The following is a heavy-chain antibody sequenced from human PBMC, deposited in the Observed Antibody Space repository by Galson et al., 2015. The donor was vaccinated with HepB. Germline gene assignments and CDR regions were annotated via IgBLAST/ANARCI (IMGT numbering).Heavy chain of an antibody. Sequence: ETLSLTCAVYGGSFSGYYWSWIRQPPGKGLEWIGEINHSGSTNYNPSLKSRVTISVDTSKNQFSLKLSSVTAADTAVYYCARGLSVVVVAATPFDYWGQGTLVTVSS. V-gene: IGHV4-34*01. CDR1: GGSFSGYY. D-gene: IGHD2-15*01. CDR2: INHSGST. CDR3: ARGLSVVVVAATPFDY. J-gene: IGHJ4*02.